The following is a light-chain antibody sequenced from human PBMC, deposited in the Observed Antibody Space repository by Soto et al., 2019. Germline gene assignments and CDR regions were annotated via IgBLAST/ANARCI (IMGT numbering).Light chain of an antibody. CDR3: QQRGT. V-gene: IGKV1-39*01. CDR1: QTIDSY. Sequence: DIQMTQSPSSLSASVGDRVTITCRASQTIDSYLNWYQQKPGEAPKLLIFAASTLYTGVPSRFGGSGSGADFTLTISSLQTEDFATYYCQQRGTFGPGTRVDIK. CDR2: AAS. J-gene: IGKJ3*01.